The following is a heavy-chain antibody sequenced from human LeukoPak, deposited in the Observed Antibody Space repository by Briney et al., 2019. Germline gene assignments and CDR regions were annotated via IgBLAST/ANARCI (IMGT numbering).Heavy chain of an antibody. V-gene: IGHV3-21*01. CDR2: ISSSSSYI. J-gene: IGHJ4*02. D-gene: IGHD6-13*01. CDR3: ARGRYSSSWYFDY. Sequence: GGSLRLSCAASGFTFSSYSMNWVRQAPGKGLEWVSSISSSSSYIYYVDSVKGRFTISRDNAENSLYLQVNSLRAEDTAVYYCARGRYSSSWYFDYWGQGTLVTVSS. CDR1: GFTFSSYS.